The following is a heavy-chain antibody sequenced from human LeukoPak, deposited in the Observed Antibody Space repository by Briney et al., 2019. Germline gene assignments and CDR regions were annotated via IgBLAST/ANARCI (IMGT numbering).Heavy chain of an antibody. V-gene: IGHV4-59*01. J-gene: IGHJ3*01. Sequence: SETLSLTCTVSGGSISSYYWTWIRQPPGKGLEWIGYIYYSGSTNYNPSLKSRVTISVDTSKNQFSLKLSSVTAADTAVYYCARRYCSGGSCYDAFGVWGQGTMVTVSS. CDR1: GGSISSYY. D-gene: IGHD2-15*01. CDR2: IYYSGST. CDR3: ARRYCSGGSCYDAFGV.